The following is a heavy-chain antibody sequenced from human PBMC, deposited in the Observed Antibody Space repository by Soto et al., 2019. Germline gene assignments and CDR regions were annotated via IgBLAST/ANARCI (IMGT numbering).Heavy chain of an antibody. J-gene: IGHJ6*02. CDR1: GGSINSGDYA. V-gene: IGHV4-30-2*01. Sequence: LQLQESGSGLVKPSQTLSLTCGVSGGSINSGDYAWSWIRQPPGKGLEWMGYIYHSGSTYYNPSLKSRVTILGDRSKNQFSLKLSSVTAAATAGYYCAGIRIAAAGGGLEVWGQGTTVTVSS. CDR3: AGIRIAAAGGGLEV. D-gene: IGHD6-13*01. CDR2: IYHSGST.